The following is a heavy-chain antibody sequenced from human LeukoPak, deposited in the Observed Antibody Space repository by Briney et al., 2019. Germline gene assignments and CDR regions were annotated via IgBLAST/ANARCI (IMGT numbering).Heavy chain of an antibody. D-gene: IGHD3-10*01. J-gene: IGHJ4*02. CDR1: GFTFSSYG. V-gene: IGHV3-30*02. CDR3: AKDRDITMVRGVMDY. CDR2: IRYDGSNK. Sequence: GGSLRLSCAASGFTFSSYGMHWVRQAPGKGLEWVAFIRYDGSNKYYADSVKGRFTISRDNSKNTLYLQMNSLRAEDTAVYYCAKDRDITMVRGVMDYWGQGTLVTVSS.